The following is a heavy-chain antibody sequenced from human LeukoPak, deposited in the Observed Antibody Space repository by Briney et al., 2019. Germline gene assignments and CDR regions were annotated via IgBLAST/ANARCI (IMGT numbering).Heavy chain of an antibody. CDR2: ISSSSSYI. D-gene: IGHD4-11*01. CDR1: GFTFSSYS. V-gene: IGHV3-21*01. J-gene: IGHJ4*02. Sequence: GGSLRLSCAASGFTFSSYSMNWVRQAPGKGLEWVSSISSSSSYIYYPDSVKGRFTISRDNAKNSLYLQMNSLRAEDTAVYYCARDFTFGNYALYYFDYWGQGTLVTVSS. CDR3: ARDFTFGNYALYYFDY.